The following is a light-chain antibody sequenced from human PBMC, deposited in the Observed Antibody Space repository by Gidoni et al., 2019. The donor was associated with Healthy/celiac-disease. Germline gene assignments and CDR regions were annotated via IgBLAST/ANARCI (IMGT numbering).Light chain of an antibody. CDR2: GAS. V-gene: IGKV3-20*01. Sequence: EIVLTQSPGTLSLSPGERATLSCRASQSVSSSYLAWYQQKPGHAPRLLIYGASSRATGIPDRFSGSGSGTDFTLTISRLEPEDFAVYYCQQYGSSPRAGFGQGTKLEIK. CDR1: QSVSSSY. J-gene: IGKJ2*01. CDR3: QQYGSSPRAG.